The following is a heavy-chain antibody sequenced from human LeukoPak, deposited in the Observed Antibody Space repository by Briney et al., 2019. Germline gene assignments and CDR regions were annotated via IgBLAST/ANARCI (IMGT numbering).Heavy chain of an antibody. V-gene: IGHV3-64*01. J-gene: IGHJ4*02. Sequence: PGGSLRLSCAASGFTFSSYAMHWVRQAPGKGLEYVSAISSNGGSTYYANSVKGRFTISRDNAKNSLYLQMNSLRAEDTAVYYCARDAPYSGSYPADYWGQGTLVTVSS. CDR2: ISSNGGST. D-gene: IGHD1-26*01. CDR3: ARDAPYSGSYPADY. CDR1: GFTFSSYA.